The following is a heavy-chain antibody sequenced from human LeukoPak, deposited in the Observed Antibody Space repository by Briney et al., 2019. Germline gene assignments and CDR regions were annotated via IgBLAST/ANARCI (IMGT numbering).Heavy chain of an antibody. CDR1: GFTFSSYS. Sequence: PGGSLRLSCAASGFTFSSYSMNWVRQAPGKGLEWVSYISSSSSTIYYADSVKGRFTISRDNAKNSLYLQMNSLRAEDTAVYYCAGGLYSYGYEGDYWGQGTLVTVSS. CDR3: AGGLYSYGYEGDY. J-gene: IGHJ4*02. CDR2: ISSSSSTI. V-gene: IGHV3-48*01. D-gene: IGHD5-18*01.